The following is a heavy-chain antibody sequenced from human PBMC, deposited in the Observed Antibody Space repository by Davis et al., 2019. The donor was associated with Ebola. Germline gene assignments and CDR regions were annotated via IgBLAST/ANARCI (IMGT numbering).Heavy chain of an antibody. CDR3: ARRTAMARYYYYGMDV. Sequence: PGGSLRLSCAASGFTFSSYAMHWVRQAPGKGLEWVAVISYDGSNKYYADSVKGRFTISRDNSKNTLYLQMNSLRAEDTAVYYCARRTAMARYYYYGMDVWGQGTTVTVSS. J-gene: IGHJ6*02. V-gene: IGHV3-30-3*01. D-gene: IGHD5-18*01. CDR1: GFTFSSYA. CDR2: ISYDGSNK.